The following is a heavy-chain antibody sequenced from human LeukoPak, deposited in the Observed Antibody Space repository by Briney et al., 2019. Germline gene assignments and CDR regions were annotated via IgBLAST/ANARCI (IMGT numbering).Heavy chain of an antibody. J-gene: IGHJ4*02. D-gene: IGHD3-16*01. CDR2: MSYDGNNA. V-gene: IGHV3-30-3*01. CDR3: ARGRGEIDY. Sequence: PGGSLRLSCAASGFTFSNYAMHWVRRAPGEGLEWVAVMSYDGNNAYYADSLKGRFTISRDNSKNTLYLQMNSLRAEDTAVYYCARGRGEIDYWGQGTLVTVSS. CDR1: GFTFSNYA.